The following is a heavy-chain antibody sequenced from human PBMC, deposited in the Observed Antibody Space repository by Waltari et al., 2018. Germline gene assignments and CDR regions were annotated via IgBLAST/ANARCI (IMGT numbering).Heavy chain of an antibody. Sequence: QVQLVQSGSELKKPGASVTVSCQASGSTFTSYAMNWVRQAPGQGLEWMGWINTNTGNPTYAQGFIGRFVFSLDTSVSTAYLQISSLKAEDTAVYYCARDASPCSGGSCYWCDPWGQGTLVTVSS. CDR1: GSTFTSYA. D-gene: IGHD2-15*01. CDR2: INTNTGNP. V-gene: IGHV7-4-1*02. J-gene: IGHJ5*02. CDR3: ARDASPCSGGSCYWCDP.